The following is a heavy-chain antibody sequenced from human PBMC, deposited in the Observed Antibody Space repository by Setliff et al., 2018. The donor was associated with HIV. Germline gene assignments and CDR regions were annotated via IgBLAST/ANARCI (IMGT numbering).Heavy chain of an antibody. CDR3: ARHDTEYSSYPIDY. V-gene: IGHV4-34*01. CDR2: IYYSGST. CDR1: GGSFSDYY. Sequence: SETLSLTCGVYGGSFSDYYWRWIRQPPGKGLEWIGFIYYSGSTYYYGGSTYYNPSLKSRVTISVDTSKNQFSLKLSSVTAADTAVYYCARHDTEYSSYPIDYWGQGNLVTVSS. D-gene: IGHD6-6*01. J-gene: IGHJ4*02.